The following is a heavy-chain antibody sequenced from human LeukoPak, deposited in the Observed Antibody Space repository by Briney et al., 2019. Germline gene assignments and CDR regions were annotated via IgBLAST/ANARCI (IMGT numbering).Heavy chain of an antibody. CDR3: ASDYLEPGSTIFGVVIIRSGY. J-gene: IGHJ4*02. V-gene: IGHV1-2*02. Sequence: ASVKVSCKASGYTFTGDYMHWVRQAPGQGLEWMGWINPNSGGTNYAQKFQGRVTMTRDTSISTAFMELSRLRSDDTAVYYCASDYLEPGSTIFGVVIIRSGYWGQGTLVTVSS. CDR1: GYTFTGDY. CDR2: INPNSGGT. D-gene: IGHD3-3*01.